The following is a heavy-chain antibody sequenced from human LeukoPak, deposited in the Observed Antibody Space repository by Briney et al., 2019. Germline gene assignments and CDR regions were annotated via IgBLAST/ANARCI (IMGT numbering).Heavy chain of an antibody. CDR3: AIPSLVIEYYYYGMDV. Sequence: ASVKVSCKASGYTFTGYYMHWVRQAPGRGLEWMGWINPNSGGTNYAQKFQGRVTMTRDTSISTAYMELSRLRSDDTAVYYCAIPSLVIEYYYYGMDVWGQGTTVTVSS. J-gene: IGHJ6*02. CDR1: GYTFTGYY. V-gene: IGHV1-2*02. CDR2: INPNSGGT. D-gene: IGHD3-22*01.